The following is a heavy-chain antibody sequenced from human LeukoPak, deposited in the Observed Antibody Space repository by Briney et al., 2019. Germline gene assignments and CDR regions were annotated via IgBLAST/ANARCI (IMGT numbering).Heavy chain of an antibody. CDR2: IIPIFGTA. Sequence: SVTVSCKASGATSGSFVFAGLGRPPGQGFEWLGGIIPIFGTANYAQKFQGRVTITADESTSTAYMELSSLRSEDTAVYYCARSMEDGYNYWFDPWGQGTLVTVSS. CDR3: ARSMEDGYNYWFDP. D-gene: IGHD5-24*01. CDR1: GATSGSFV. V-gene: IGHV1-69*13. J-gene: IGHJ5*02.